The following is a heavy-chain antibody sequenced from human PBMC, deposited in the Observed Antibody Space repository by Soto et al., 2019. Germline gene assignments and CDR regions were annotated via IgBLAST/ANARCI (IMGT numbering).Heavy chain of an antibody. V-gene: IGHV1-3*01. CDR3: ARTALTPPSGVYY. CDR2: INAGNGNT. Sequence: QVQLVQSGAEVKKPGASVKVSCKASGYTFTSYAMHWVRQAPGQRLEWMGWINAGNGNTKYSQKFQGRVTITRDTSASTAYMELISLSSEDTAVYYCARTALTPPSGVYYWGQGTLVTVSS. D-gene: IGHD3-10*01. CDR1: GYTFTSYA. J-gene: IGHJ4*02.